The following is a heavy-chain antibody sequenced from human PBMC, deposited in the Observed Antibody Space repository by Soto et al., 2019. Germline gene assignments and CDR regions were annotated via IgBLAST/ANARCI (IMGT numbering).Heavy chain of an antibody. CDR2: ISAYNGNT. V-gene: IGHV1-18*01. CDR3: ARVNSGYDSPY. J-gene: IGHJ4*02. CDR1: GYSFTSYG. D-gene: IGHD5-12*01. Sequence: GASVKFSCKASGYSFTSYGISWVRQAPGQGLEWMGWISAYNGNTNYAQKLQGRVTMTTDTSTSTAYMELTSLRSDDTAVYYCARVNSGYDSPYWGQGTQVTVSS.